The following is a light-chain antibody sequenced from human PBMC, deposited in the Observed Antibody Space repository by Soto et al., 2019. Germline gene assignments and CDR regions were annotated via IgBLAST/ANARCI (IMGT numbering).Light chain of an antibody. CDR3: QKYDMAPPAT. J-gene: IGKJ1*01. V-gene: IGKV1-27*01. CDR1: QGIHNF. CDR2: GAS. Sequence: DIQMTQSPSSLSAFVGDRVTISCRASQGIHNFLAWYQQKPGKVPKLLIFGASTLHSGVPSRFSGSGSGTDFTLTISNLQPEDVATYYCQKYDMAPPATCGQGPKVEIK.